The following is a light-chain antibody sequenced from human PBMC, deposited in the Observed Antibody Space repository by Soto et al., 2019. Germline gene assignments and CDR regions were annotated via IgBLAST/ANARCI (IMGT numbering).Light chain of an antibody. J-gene: IGLJ1*01. V-gene: IGLV2-14*01. Sequence: QSALTQPASVSGSPGQSITISCTGTSSDVGGYNYVSWYQQHPGKAPKLMLYDVSNRPSGVSNRFSGSKSGNTAAITISGLQAEDEADYYCSSYTSSSTLLYVFGTGTKLTVL. CDR1: SSDVGGYNY. CDR3: SSYTSSSTLLYV. CDR2: DVS.